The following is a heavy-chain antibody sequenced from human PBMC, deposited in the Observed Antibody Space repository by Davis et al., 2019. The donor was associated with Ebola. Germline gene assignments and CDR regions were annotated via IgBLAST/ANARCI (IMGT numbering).Heavy chain of an antibody. CDR3: ARGRSSGWYGGDYFDY. CDR1: GYTFTGYY. J-gene: IGHJ4*02. Sequence: ASVKVSCKASGYTFTGYYMHWVRQAPGQGLEWMGWINPNSGGTNYAQKFQGRVTMTRDTSISTAYMELSRLRSDDTAVYYCARGRSSGWYGGDYFDYWGQGTLVTVSS. CDR2: INPNSGGT. D-gene: IGHD6-19*01. V-gene: IGHV1-2*02.